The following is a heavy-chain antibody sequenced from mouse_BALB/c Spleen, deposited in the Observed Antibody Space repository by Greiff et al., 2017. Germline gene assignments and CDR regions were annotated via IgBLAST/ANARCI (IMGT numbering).Heavy chain of an antibody. CDR2: IYPGDGDT. Sequence: QVQLQQSGPELVKPGASVKISCKASGYAFSSSWMNWVKQRPGQGLEWIGRIYPGDGDTNYNGKFKGKATLTADKSSSTAYMQLSSLTSVDSAVYFCARRFYDYDENYFDYWGQGTTLTVSS. CDR3: ARRFYDYDENYFDY. V-gene: IGHV1-82*01. D-gene: IGHD2-4*01. J-gene: IGHJ2*01. CDR1: GYAFSSSW.